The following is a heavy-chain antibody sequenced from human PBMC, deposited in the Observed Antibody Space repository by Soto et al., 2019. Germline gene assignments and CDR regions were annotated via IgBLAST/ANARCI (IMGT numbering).Heavy chain of an antibody. D-gene: IGHD3-9*01. CDR2: IKSKTDGGTT. V-gene: IGHV3-15*01. J-gene: IGHJ3*02. CDR3: TTSQVRGHYDILTGYYFSPDLDAFDI. CDR1: GFTFSNAW. Sequence: PGGSLRLSCAASGFTFSNAWMSWVRQAPGKGLEWVGRIKSKTDGGTTDYAAPVKGRFTISRDDSKNTLYLQMNSLKTEDTAVYYCTTSQVRGHYDILTGYYFSPDLDAFDIWGQGTMVTVSS.